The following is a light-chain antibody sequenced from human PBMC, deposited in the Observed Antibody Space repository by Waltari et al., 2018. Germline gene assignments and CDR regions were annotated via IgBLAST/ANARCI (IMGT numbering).Light chain of an antibody. V-gene: IGLV3-19*01. J-gene: IGLJ2*01. CDR1: SLRAYY. CDR2: GEN. CDR3: NSRDSSGNVV. Sequence: SSELTQDPAVSVALGQTVRITCQGDSLRAYYASWYQQKAGQAPVLVIHGENNRPSGIPDRFSGSSSGNTASLTITGAQAGDEADYYCNSRDSSGNVVFGAGTKLTVL.